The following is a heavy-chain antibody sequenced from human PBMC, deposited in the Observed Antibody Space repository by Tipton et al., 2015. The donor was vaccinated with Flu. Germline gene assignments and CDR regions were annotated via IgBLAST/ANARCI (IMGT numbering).Heavy chain of an antibody. V-gene: IGHV4-39*07. CDR3: AREPRAVAGMDS. CDR2: IHYSGNT. CDR1: GDSISTGSHY. D-gene: IGHD6-19*01. Sequence: GLVKPSETLSLICNVSGDSISTGSHYWGWIRQPPGKGLEWIGSIHYSGNTYYNPSLKSRVTMSLDTSKNQFSLKLTSVTAADTAVYYCAREPRAVAGMDSWGQGTLVTVSS. J-gene: IGHJ4*02.